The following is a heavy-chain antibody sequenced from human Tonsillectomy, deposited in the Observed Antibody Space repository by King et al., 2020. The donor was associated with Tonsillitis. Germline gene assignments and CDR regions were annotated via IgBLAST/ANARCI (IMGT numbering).Heavy chain of an antibody. CDR1: GGSISSYY. D-gene: IGHD6-19*01. J-gene: IGHJ4*02. V-gene: IGHV4-59*01. CDR2: IYYSGST. CDR3: ARDSSGWPDY. Sequence: HVQLQESGPGLEKPSETLSLTCTVSGGSISSYYWSWIRQPPGKGLEWIGYIYYSGSTNYNPSLKSRVTISADTSKNQFSLKLSSVTAADTAVYYCARDSSGWPDYWGQGALVTVSS.